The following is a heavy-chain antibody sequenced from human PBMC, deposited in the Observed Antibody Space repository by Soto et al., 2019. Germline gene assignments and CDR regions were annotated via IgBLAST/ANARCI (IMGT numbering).Heavy chain of an antibody. Sequence: GGSLRLSCSASGFTFRNAWMSWVRQPPGKGLEWVGRIRSNTDGGTADYGTPVKGRFTISRDDSKSTLYLQMNSLKIEDTGIYYCLGLLDYWGQGTLVTVSS. V-gene: IGHV3-15*01. CDR2: IRSNTDGGTA. J-gene: IGHJ4*02. CDR3: LGLLDY. CDR1: GFTFRNAW.